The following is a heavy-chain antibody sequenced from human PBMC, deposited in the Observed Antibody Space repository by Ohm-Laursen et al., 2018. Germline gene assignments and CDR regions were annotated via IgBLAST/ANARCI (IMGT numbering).Heavy chain of an antibody. V-gene: IGHV1-2*02. CDR1: GYTFTGYY. CDR3: ARLGDFWSGLYFDY. Sequence: AASVKVSCKASGYTFTGYYMHWVRQAPGQGLEWMGWINPNSGGTNYAQKFQGRVTMTRDTSISTAYMELSRLRSDDTAVYYCARLGDFWSGLYFDYWGQGTLVTVSS. J-gene: IGHJ4*02. D-gene: IGHD3-3*01. CDR2: INPNSGGT.